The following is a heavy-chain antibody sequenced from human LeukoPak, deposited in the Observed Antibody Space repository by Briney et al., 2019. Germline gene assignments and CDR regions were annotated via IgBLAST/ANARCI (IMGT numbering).Heavy chain of an antibody. CDR3: ARHRTASDY. CDR1: AFTFSDYT. Sequence: GGSLRLSCSASAFTFSDYTMIWVRQAPGKGLEWVSCITTGSTYIYYADSVKGRFTISRDNAKNSLYLQMTSLRAEDTAVYYCARHRTASDYWGQGTLVTVSS. D-gene: IGHD3-16*02. CDR2: ITTGSTYI. J-gene: IGHJ4*02. V-gene: IGHV3-21*01.